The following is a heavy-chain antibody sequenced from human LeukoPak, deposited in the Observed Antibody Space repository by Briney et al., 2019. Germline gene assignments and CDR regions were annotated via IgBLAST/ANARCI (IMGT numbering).Heavy chain of an antibody. CDR1: GFTFSSYW. D-gene: IGHD6-13*01. CDR2: INSDGSST. V-gene: IGHV3-74*01. J-gene: IGHJ4*02. CDR3: ARVAGGSSPYYFDY. Sequence: GGSPRLSCAASGFTFSSYWMHWVRQAPGKGLLWVSRINSDGSSTSYADSVKGRFTISRDNAKNTLYLQMNSLRAEDTAVYYCARVAGGSSPYYFDYWGRGTLVTVSS.